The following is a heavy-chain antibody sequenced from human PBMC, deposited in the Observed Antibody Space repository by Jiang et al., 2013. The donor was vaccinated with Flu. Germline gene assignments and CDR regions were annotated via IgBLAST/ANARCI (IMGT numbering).Heavy chain of an antibody. D-gene: IGHD3-10*01. Sequence: PGLVKPSGTLSLTCAVSGGSISSSNWWSWVRQPPGKGLEWIGEIYHSGSTNYNPSLKSRVTISVDKSKNQFSLKLSSVTAADTAVYYCARDGIRWFGELFPEEGYYYYYGMDVWGQGTTVTVSS. J-gene: IGHJ6*02. CDR3: ARDGIRWFGELFPEEGYYYYYGMDV. V-gene: IGHV4-4*02. CDR1: GGSISSSNW. CDR2: IYHSGST.